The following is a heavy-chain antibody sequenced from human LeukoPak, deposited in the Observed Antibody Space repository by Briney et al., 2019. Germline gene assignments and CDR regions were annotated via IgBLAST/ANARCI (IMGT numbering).Heavy chain of an antibody. CDR3: ARDISNQWPDYFDY. V-gene: IGHV3-30*04. D-gene: IGHD6-19*01. J-gene: IGHJ4*02. Sequence: GRSLRLSCAASGFTFSSYAMHWVRQAPGKGLEWVTIISYDGTNKYYADSVKGRFTISRDNSKNTLYLQMNSLRAEDTAVYYCARDISNQWPDYFDYWGQGTLVTVSS. CDR1: GFTFSSYA. CDR2: ISYDGTNK.